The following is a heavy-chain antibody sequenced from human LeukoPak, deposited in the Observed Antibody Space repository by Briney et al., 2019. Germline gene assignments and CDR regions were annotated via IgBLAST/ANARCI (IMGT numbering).Heavy chain of an antibody. J-gene: IGHJ6*03. CDR1: GYTFTSYY. D-gene: IGHD1-26*01. V-gene: IGHV1-46*01. Sequence: ASVKVSCKASGYTFTSYYIHWVRQAPGQGLEWMGIINLSGGTTTYAQKFQGRVTMTRDMSTSTVYMELSSLRSEDTAVYYCARGSGSYLHYYMDVWGKGTTVTVSS. CDR3: ARGSGSYLHYYMDV. CDR2: INLSGGTT.